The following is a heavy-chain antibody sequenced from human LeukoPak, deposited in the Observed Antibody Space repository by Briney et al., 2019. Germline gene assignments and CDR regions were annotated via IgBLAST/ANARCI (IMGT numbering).Heavy chain of an antibody. CDR1: GFTFRSSA. V-gene: IGHV3-23*01. J-gene: IGHJ4*02. D-gene: IGHD3/OR15-3a*01. CDR2: ISGSGDST. CDR3: AKGVWTDYTITHFDY. Sequence: GGSLRLSCAVSGFTFRSSAMSWVRQAPGKGPEWVSAISGSGDSTYYADSVKGRFTISRDNSKNTLYLQMNTLRAEDTAVYYCAKGVWTDYTITHFDYWGQGTLVTVSS.